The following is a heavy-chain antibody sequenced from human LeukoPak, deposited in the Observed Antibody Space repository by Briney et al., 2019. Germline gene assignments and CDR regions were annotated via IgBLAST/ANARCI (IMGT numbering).Heavy chain of an antibody. D-gene: IGHD4-23*01. J-gene: IGHJ4*02. Sequence: PGGSLRLSCAASGFTFSSYAMSWVRQAPGKGLEWVSAISGSGGSTYYADSVKGRFTISRDNSKNTLYLQMNSLRAEDTAVYYCAKDQGTVVTKGLYYFDYWGQGTLVTVSS. CDR2: ISGSGGST. CDR1: GFTFSSYA. V-gene: IGHV3-23*01. CDR3: AKDQGTVVTKGLYYFDY.